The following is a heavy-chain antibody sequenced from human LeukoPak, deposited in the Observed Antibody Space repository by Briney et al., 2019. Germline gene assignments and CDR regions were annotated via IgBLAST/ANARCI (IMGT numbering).Heavy chain of an antibody. CDR3: AINTVGRLGIRETLYGMDV. CDR1: GFTFSSYA. D-gene: IGHD2-21*01. V-gene: IGHV3-21*04. J-gene: IGHJ6*02. Sequence: NPGGSLRLSCAASGFTFSSYAMNWVRQAPGKGLEWVSSISSSGSIIYYADSVKGRFTISRDNAKKPLYLQMNSRRAEDTAVYYCAINTVGRLGIRETLYGMDVLVRGTTVTVSS. CDR2: ISSSGSII.